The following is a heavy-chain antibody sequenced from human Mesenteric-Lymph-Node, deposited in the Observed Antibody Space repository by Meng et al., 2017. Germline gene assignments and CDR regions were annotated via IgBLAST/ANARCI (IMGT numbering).Heavy chain of an antibody. CDR3: ARGVVAVAGTGRWFDP. J-gene: IGHJ5*02. V-gene: IGHV3-74*01. CDR2: INSDGSST. D-gene: IGHD6-19*01. Sequence: GGSLRLSCAASGFTFDNFWMSWVRQAPGKGLEWVSRINSDGSSTSYADSVKGRFTISRDNAKNTLYLQMNSLRAEDTAVYYCARGVVAVAGTGRWFDPWGQGTLVTVSS. CDR1: GFTFDNFW.